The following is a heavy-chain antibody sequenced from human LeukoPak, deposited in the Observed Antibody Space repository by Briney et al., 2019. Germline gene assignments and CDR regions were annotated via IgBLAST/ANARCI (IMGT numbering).Heavy chain of an antibody. D-gene: IGHD4-17*01. CDR3: ARHADMTTPGAFDV. CDR2: IHYSGST. CDR1: GGSISSYY. Sequence: SETLSLTCTVSGGSISSYYWSWIRQPPGKGLEWIGYIHYSGSTNYNPSLKSRVTISQDTSNSQFSLTRSSVTAADTAVYYCARHADMTTPGAFDVWGQGTMVTVSS. V-gene: IGHV4-59*08. J-gene: IGHJ3*01.